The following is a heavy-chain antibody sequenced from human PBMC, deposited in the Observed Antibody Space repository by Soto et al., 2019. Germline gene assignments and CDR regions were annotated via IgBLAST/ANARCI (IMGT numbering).Heavy chain of an antibody. Sequence: PGGSLRLSCAASGFTFSWYWMRWVRQAPGNGLDWVANISPDGSEENYVDSAKGRFTISRDNARNSLYLQMNSLRAEDTAVYYCVAGNTYWGEGT. J-gene: IGHJ4*02. CDR2: ISPDGSEE. CDR1: GFTFSWYW. D-gene: IGHD6-13*01. CDR3: VAGNTY. V-gene: IGHV3-7*03.